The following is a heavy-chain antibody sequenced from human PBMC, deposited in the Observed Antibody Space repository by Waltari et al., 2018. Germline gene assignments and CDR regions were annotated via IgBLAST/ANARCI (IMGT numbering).Heavy chain of an antibody. J-gene: IGHJ6*02. Sequence: QVTLRESGPALVRPTQPLTLTCTFSGFSPSGSQICVSWIRQPPGKALEWLARIDWDDDKYYSPSLQTRLTISKDTSKNQVVLTMTDMGLVDTATYYCVRENRVTMIRGSMDVWGQGAMVTVSS. CDR2: IDWDDDK. D-gene: IGHD3-22*01. V-gene: IGHV2-70*15. CDR1: GFSPSGSQIC. CDR3: VRENRVTMIRGSMDV.